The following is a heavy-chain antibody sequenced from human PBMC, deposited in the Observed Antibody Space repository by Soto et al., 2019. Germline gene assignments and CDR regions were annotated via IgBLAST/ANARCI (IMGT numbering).Heavy chain of an antibody. Sequence: EVQLLESGGGLVQPGGSLRLSCAASGFTFSSYAMSWVRQAPGQGLEWVSVISGSGDSTYYADSVKGRFTISRDNSKNTLYLQMNSLRAEDTAVYYCARRGSGSYYDYWGQGTLVTVSS. D-gene: IGHD1-26*01. CDR2: ISGSGDST. V-gene: IGHV3-23*01. J-gene: IGHJ4*02. CDR1: GFTFSSYA. CDR3: ARRGSGSYYDY.